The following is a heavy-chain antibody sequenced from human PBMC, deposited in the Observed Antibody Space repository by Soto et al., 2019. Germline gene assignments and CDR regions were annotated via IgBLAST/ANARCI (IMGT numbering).Heavy chain of an antibody. CDR2: IKQDGSEK. CDR1: RFTFSSHW. J-gene: IGHJ4*02. Sequence: GSLRLSCEASRFTFSSHWITWVLQAPWKGLEWVANIKQDGSEKYYVDSVKGRFTISRDNAKNSLYLQMNSLRGEDTAVYYCAREFGESFFDYWGQGTLVTVSS. D-gene: IGHD3-10*01. V-gene: IGHV3-7*04. CDR3: AREFGESFFDY.